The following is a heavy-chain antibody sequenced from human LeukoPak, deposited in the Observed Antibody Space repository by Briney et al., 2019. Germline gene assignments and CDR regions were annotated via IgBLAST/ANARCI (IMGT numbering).Heavy chain of an antibody. D-gene: IGHD3-22*01. V-gene: IGHV1-69*01. CDR1: GGTFSSYA. J-gene: IGHJ4*02. CDR3: ARSLRYYDSSALLGDY. Sequence: ASVTVSCKASGGTFSSYAISWVRQAPGQGLEWMGGIIPIFGTANYAQKFQGRVTITADESTSTAYMELSSLRSEDTAVYYCARSLRYYDSSALLGDYWGQGTLVTVSS. CDR2: IIPIFGTA.